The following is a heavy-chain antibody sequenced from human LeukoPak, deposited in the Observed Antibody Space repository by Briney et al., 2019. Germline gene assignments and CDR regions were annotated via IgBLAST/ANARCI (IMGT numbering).Heavy chain of an antibody. J-gene: IGHJ4*02. CDR1: HGSINRFY. CDR3: ARDGSYLGFFDY. D-gene: IGHD1-26*01. Sequence: SETLSLTCTVSHGSINRFYWSWIRQPPGKGLEWIGYIYSSGSTNYNPSLKSRVTISVDTSKNQFSLKLSSVTAADTAVYYCARDGSYLGFFDYWGQGTLVTVSS. V-gene: IGHV4-59*01. CDR2: IYSSGST.